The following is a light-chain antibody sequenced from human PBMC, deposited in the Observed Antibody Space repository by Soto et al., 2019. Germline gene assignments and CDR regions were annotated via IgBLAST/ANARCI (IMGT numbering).Light chain of an antibody. CDR1: QSVSSW. Sequence: DIHRTQSHSTLSASLGDRVPITCRASQSVSSWLAWYQQKPGKAPKLLIYDASSLESGVPSRFSGSGSGTEFTLTISSLQPDDFATYYCQQYNSYSRTFGQGTKVDIK. CDR2: DAS. CDR3: QQYNSYSRT. V-gene: IGKV1-5*01. J-gene: IGKJ1*01.